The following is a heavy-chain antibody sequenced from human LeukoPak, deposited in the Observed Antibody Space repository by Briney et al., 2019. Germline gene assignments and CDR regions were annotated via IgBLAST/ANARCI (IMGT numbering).Heavy chain of an antibody. Sequence: GASVKVSCKASGYTFTSYGISWVRQAPGQGLEWMGWISAYNGNTNYAQKLQGRVTMTTDTSTSTAYMELRSLRSDDTAVYYCAREVEVSDYYGSGTGWGGNVEVDPWGQGTLVTVSS. CDR2: ISAYNGNT. D-gene: IGHD3-10*01. CDR3: AREVEVSDYYGSGTGWGGNVEVDP. J-gene: IGHJ5*02. V-gene: IGHV1-18*01. CDR1: GYTFTSYG.